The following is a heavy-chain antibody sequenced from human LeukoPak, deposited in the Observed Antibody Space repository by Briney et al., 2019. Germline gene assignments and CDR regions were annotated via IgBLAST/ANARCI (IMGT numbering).Heavy chain of an antibody. CDR1: GGAISSYY. Sequence: SEALSLTCTVSGGAISSYYWSWIRQPPGKGLEWIGYIYYSGSTNYNPSLKSRVTISVDTSKNQFSLNLTSVTAADTAVYYCASNTGTVFDYWGQGALATVSS. CDR2: IYYSGST. CDR3: ASNTGTVFDY. J-gene: IGHJ4*02. V-gene: IGHV4-59*01. D-gene: IGHD7-27*01.